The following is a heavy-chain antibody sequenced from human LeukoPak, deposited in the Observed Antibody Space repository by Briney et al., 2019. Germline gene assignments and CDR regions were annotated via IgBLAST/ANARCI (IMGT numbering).Heavy chain of an antibody. J-gene: IGHJ4*02. V-gene: IGHV4-59*02. D-gene: IGHD3-9*01. CDR2: IYNSGGT. CDR1: GGSVSSYY. CDR3: ARGNILTGYCFDF. Sequence: NPSETLSLTCTVSGGSVSSYYWSWVRQPPGKRLEWLGYIYNSGGTNYNPSLNGRVTISTDTSKNQFSLRLSSVTAADTAVYYCARGNILTGYCFDFWGQGALVTVSS.